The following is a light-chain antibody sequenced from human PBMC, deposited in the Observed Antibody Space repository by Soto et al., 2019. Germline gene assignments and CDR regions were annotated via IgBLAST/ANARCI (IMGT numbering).Light chain of an antibody. V-gene: IGKV3-20*01. CDR3: QQYETSPFT. J-gene: IGKJ4*01. CDR1: QSVDSSH. Sequence: EIVLTQSPGTLSLSPGERATLSCRASQSVDSSHLAWYQHRPGRAPRLLVYGASRRATGVPDRFSGSGSGTRFTLSIRRLESEDFAVYYCQQYETSPFTFGGGTKVDIK. CDR2: GAS.